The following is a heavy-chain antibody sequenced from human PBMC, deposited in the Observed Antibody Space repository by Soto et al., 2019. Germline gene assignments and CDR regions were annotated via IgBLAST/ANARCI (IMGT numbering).Heavy chain of an antibody. CDR1: GFSLSTSGVG. CDR3: ARSSAMIGIDTFDI. CDR2: IYWDDDK. D-gene: IGHD3-22*01. V-gene: IGHV2-5*02. J-gene: IGHJ3*02. Sequence: QITLKESGPTPVKPTQTLTLTCTFSGFSLSTSGVGVGWIRQPPGKSLERLAFIYWDDDKRYSPSLKSRLSISKETFKNQVVLTMTDMDPVDTATYYCARSSAMIGIDTFDIWGRWTMVTVSS.